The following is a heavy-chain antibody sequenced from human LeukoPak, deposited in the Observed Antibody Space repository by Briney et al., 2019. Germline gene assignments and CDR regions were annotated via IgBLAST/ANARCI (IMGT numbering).Heavy chain of an antibody. CDR3: ARVRNYGSGSYYPYYFDY. J-gene: IGHJ4*02. V-gene: IGHV4-34*01. D-gene: IGHD3-10*01. CDR1: GGSFSGYY. Sequence: SETLSLTCAVYGGSFSGYYWSWIRQPPGKGLEWIGEINHSGSTNYNPSLKSRVTISVDTSKNQFSLKLSSVTAADTAVYYCARVRNYGSGSYYPYYFDYWGQGTWSPSPQ. CDR2: INHSGST.